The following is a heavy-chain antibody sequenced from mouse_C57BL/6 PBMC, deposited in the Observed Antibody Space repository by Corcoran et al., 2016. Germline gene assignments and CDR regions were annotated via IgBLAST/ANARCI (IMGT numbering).Heavy chain of an antibody. V-gene: IGHV9-3*01. CDR2: INTYSGVP. D-gene: IGHD1-2*01. CDR3: ARWGTTALEY. Sequence: QIQLVQSGPELKKPGETVKISCKASGYTFTTYGMSWVKQAPGKGLKWMGWINTYSGVPTYADDFKGRFAFSLETSASTAYLQINNLKNEDTATYFCARWGTTALEYWGQGTTLTVSS. J-gene: IGHJ2*01. CDR1: GYTFTTYG.